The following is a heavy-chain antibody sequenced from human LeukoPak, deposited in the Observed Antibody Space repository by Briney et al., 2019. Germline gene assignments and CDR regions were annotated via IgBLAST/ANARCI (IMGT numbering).Heavy chain of an antibody. V-gene: IGHV4-34*01. D-gene: IGHD6-19*01. Sequence: SETLSLTCAVYGGSFSGYYWSWIRQPPGKGLEWIGEINHSGSTNYNPSLKSGVTIPVDTSKNQFSPKLSSVTAADTAVYYCARGSLSSGNDYWGQGTLVTVSS. J-gene: IGHJ4*02. CDR1: GGSFSGYY. CDR3: ARGSLSSGNDY. CDR2: INHSGST.